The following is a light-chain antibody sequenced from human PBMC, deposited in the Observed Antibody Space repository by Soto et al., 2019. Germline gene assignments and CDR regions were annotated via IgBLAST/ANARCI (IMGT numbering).Light chain of an antibody. Sequence: QSALTQPASVSGSPGQSITISCTGTSSDVGGYNYVSWYQQHLGKAPKLMIYDVSNRPSGVSNRFSGSKSGNTASLTISGLQAEDEADYYCSSYTSSDVVFGGGTKVTVL. J-gene: IGLJ2*01. CDR1: SSDVGGYNY. V-gene: IGLV2-14*01. CDR2: DVS. CDR3: SSYTSSDVV.